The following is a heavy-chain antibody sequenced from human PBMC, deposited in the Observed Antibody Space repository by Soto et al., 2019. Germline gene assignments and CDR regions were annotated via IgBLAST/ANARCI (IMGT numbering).Heavy chain of an antibody. CDR2: IYPGDSDT. Sequence: PGESLKISCKGSGYSFTSYWIGWVRQMPGKGLEWMGIIYPGDSDTRYSPSFQGQVTISADKSISTAYLQWSSLKASDTAMYYCARCRGSGSYYPVNFDCWGQGTLVTVSS. CDR3: ARCRGSGSYYPVNFDC. CDR1: GYSFTSYW. J-gene: IGHJ4*02. D-gene: IGHD3-10*01. V-gene: IGHV5-51*01.